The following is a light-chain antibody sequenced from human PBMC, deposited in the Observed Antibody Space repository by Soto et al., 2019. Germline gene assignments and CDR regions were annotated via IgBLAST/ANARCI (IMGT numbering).Light chain of an antibody. CDR3: HKYNSASFT. CDR2: AAS. Sequence: DIQMTQSPSSLSASVGDRVTITCRASQGISNYLAWYQQKPGKVPTLLIYAASTLQSGVPSRFSGSGSGTDFTLTISSLQPADVATYYCHKYNSASFTFGPGTKVDIK. J-gene: IGKJ3*01. CDR1: QGISNY. V-gene: IGKV1-27*01.